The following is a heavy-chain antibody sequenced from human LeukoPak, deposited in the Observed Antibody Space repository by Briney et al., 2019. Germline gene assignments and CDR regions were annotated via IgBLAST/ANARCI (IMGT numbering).Heavy chain of an antibody. CDR1: GFTFSSYS. V-gene: IGHV3-48*02. D-gene: IGHD4-23*01. CDR3: ARGGYGANDDAFDI. Sequence: GGSLRLSCAASGFTFSSYSMNWVRQAPGKGLEWVSYISSSTNTIYYADSVKGRFTISRDNAKNSLFLQMNSLRDEDTAVYYCARGGYGANDDAFDIWGQGTIVTVSS. CDR2: ISSSTNTI. J-gene: IGHJ3*02.